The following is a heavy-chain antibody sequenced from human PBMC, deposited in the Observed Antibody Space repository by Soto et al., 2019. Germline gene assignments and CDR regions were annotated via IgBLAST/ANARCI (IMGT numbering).Heavy chain of an antibody. CDR2: IRQSGDRS. V-gene: IGHV3-23*01. J-gene: IGHJ4*02. Sequence: GGSLRVSCAAAGFIFSNFGRYWVRRAPGKGLEWVSSIRQSGDRSSYADSAKGRFTISRDNSKNTLYLQMNGLRLDDTAVYYCVTAVRTRLDNWGPGTLVTVSS. CDR1: GFIFSNFG. CDR3: VTAVRTRLDN. D-gene: IGHD3-10*01.